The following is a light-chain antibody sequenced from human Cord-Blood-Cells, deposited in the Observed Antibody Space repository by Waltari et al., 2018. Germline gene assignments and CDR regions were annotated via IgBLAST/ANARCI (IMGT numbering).Light chain of an antibody. CDR2: STS. CDR1: TGADTSGYY. J-gene: IGLJ3*02. Sequence: QTAVTPEPSLTVSPGGTVTLTCASSTGADTSGYYPNWFQQKPGQAPRALIYSTSNKQSWTPARFSGSLLGGKAALTLSGVQPEDEAEYYCLLYYGGPWVFGGGTKLTVL. V-gene: IGLV7-43*01. CDR3: LLYYGGPWV.